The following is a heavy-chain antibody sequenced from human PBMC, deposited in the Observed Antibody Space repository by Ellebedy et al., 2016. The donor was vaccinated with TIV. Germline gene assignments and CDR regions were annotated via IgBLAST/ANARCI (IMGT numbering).Heavy chain of an antibody. Sequence: MPSETLSLTCTVSGGSISSGNYYLSWIRQHPGKGLEWIGYIFYSGSTFYTPSLKSRVTISVATSKNQFSLKLSSVTAADTAVYYCARDAYCGGDCRMWGWFDTWGQGTLVTVSS. CDR3: ARDAYCGGDCRMWGWFDT. V-gene: IGHV4-31*03. J-gene: IGHJ5*02. D-gene: IGHD2-21*02. CDR1: GGSISSGNYY. CDR2: IFYSGST.